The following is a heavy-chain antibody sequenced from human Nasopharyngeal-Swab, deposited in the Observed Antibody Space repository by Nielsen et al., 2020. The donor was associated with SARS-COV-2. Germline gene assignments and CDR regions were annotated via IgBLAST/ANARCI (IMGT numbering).Heavy chain of an antibody. D-gene: IGHD2-2*01. Sequence: ASVKVSCKASGYTFTGYYIHWVRQAPGQGLEWMGWINPNSGGTNYAQKFQGWVTMTRDTSISTAYMELSRLRSDDTAVYYCARGLYCSSTSCREIDYWGQGTLVTVSS. V-gene: IGHV1-2*04. CDR2: INPNSGGT. CDR3: ARGLYCSSTSCREIDY. J-gene: IGHJ4*02. CDR1: GYTFTGYY.